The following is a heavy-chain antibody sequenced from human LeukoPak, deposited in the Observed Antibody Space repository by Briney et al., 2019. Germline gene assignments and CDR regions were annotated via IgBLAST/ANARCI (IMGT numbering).Heavy chain of an antibody. V-gene: IGHV1-2*02. CDR1: GYTFTGYY. D-gene: IGHD1-7*01. CDR3: AVPGNYTGRYYFDY. J-gene: IGHJ4*02. CDR2: INPNSGGT. Sequence: ASVKVSCKASGYTFTGYYMHWVRQAPGQGLEWMGWINPNSGGTNYAQKFQGRVTMTRDTSTSTVYMELSSLRSEDTAVYYCAVPGNYTGRYYFDYWGQGTLVTVSS.